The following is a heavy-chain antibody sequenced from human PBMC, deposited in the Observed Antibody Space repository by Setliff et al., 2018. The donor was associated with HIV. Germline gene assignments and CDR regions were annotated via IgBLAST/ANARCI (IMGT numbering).Heavy chain of an antibody. J-gene: IGHJ5*02. CDR2: IYYSGST. D-gene: IGHD1-26*01. CDR1: GGSISSYY. CDR3: ARQSLVGATGWGNWFDP. Sequence: PSETLSLTCTVSGGSISSYYWSWIRQPPGKGLEWIGYIYYSGSTNYNPSLKSRVTISVDTSKNQFSLKLSSVTAADTAVYYCARQSLVGATGWGNWFDPWGQGTLVTVSS. V-gene: IGHV4-59*01.